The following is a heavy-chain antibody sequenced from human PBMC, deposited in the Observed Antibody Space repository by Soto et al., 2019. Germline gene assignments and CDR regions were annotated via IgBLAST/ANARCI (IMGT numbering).Heavy chain of an antibody. D-gene: IGHD1-1*01. CDR1: GYTFTGYY. CDR3: ARRAETNGWNGFGADKYYFDF. J-gene: IGHJ4*02. CDR2: INPNSGGT. Sequence: GASVKVSCKASGYTFTGYYMHWVRQAPGQGLEWMGWINPNSGGTNYAQKFQGRVTMTRDTSISTVHMELSSLRSEDTAVYYCARRAETNGWNGFGADKYYFDFWGQGTLVTVSS. V-gene: IGHV1-2*02.